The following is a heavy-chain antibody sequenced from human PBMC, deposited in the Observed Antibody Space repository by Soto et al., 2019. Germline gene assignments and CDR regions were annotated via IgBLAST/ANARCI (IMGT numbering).Heavy chain of an antibody. Sequence: EVQLLESGGGLEPPGGSLRLSCAASGFTFRSYAMSWVRQAPGKGLEWVSAISGSGGSTYYADSVKGRFTISRDNSKNPLDLQMNSLRAEDTAGYYCAKEGKAGPTHIWDYGGQGTLVTVSS. CDR2: ISGSGGST. D-gene: IGHD1-1*01. CDR1: GFTFRSYA. J-gene: IGHJ4*02. CDR3: AKEGKAGPTHIWDY. V-gene: IGHV3-23*01.